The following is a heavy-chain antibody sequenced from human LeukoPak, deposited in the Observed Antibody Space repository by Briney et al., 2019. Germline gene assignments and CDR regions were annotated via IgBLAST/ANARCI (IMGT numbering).Heavy chain of an antibody. CDR2: ISGSGGST. Sequence: PGGSLRLSCAASGFTFSSYGMSWVRQAPGKGLEWVSAISGSGGSTYYADSVKGRFTISRDNSKNTLYLQINSLRADDTAVYYCAKLDWGGSRYGYFDSWGQGTLVTVSS. D-gene: IGHD5-18*01. J-gene: IGHJ4*02. CDR3: AKLDWGGSRYGYFDS. CDR1: GFTFSSYG. V-gene: IGHV3-23*01.